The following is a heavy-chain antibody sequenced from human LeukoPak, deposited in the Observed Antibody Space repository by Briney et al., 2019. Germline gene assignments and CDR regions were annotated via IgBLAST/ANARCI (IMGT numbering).Heavy chain of an antibody. Sequence: SETLSLTCTVSGGSISSYYWSWIRQPPGKGLEWIGYIYYSGSTNYNPSLKSRVTISVDTSKNQFSLKLSSVTAADTAVYYCAREGGIAAASDYWGQGTLVTVSS. CDR1: GGSISSYY. CDR3: AREGGIAAASDY. J-gene: IGHJ4*02. V-gene: IGHV4-59*01. CDR2: IYYSGST. D-gene: IGHD6-13*01.